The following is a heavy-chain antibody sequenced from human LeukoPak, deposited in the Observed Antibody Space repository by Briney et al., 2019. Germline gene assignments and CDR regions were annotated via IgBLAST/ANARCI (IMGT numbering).Heavy chain of an antibody. D-gene: IGHD1-14*01. CDR2: ISSGSSYI. Sequence: PGGSLRLSCAASGFTVSSNYMSWVRHAPGKGLEWVSSISSGSSYIYYADSVKGRFTISRGNVKNSLYLQMNSLRAEDTAVYYCARDRTALGAFDIWGQGTMVTVSS. V-gene: IGHV3-21*01. CDR3: ARDRTALGAFDI. J-gene: IGHJ3*02. CDR1: GFTVSSNY.